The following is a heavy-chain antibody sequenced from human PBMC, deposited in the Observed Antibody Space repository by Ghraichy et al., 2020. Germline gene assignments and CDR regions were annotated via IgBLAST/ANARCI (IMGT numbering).Heavy chain of an antibody. Sequence: GGSLRLSCVASGFTFSYYSMNWVRQAPGRGLEWVSSINSGGDDMYYADSVEGRFTISRDNAQDSLYLQMNSLRVEDTAVYYCARLVRPVVGSDYWGQGIQITVSS. CDR3: ARLVRPVVGSDY. CDR2: INSGGDDM. J-gene: IGHJ4*02. D-gene: IGHD6-6*01. V-gene: IGHV3-21*01. CDR1: GFTFSYYS.